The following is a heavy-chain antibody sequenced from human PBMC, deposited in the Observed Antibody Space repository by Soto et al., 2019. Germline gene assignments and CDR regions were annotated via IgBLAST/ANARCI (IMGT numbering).Heavy chain of an antibody. Sequence: ASVKVSCKASGYTFTGFYMHWVRQAPGQGLEWMGWINPNNGGTNYVQKLQGRVTMTTDTSTSTAYMELRSLRSDDTAVYSCARVARREYSSSYGPWGQGTLVTVSS. V-gene: IGHV1-2*02. D-gene: IGHD6-6*01. CDR2: INPNNGGT. J-gene: IGHJ5*02. CDR1: GYTFTGFY. CDR3: ARVARREYSSSYGP.